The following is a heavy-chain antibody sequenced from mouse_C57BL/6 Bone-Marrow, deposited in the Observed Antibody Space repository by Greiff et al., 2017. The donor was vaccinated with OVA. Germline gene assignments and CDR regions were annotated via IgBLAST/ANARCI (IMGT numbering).Heavy chain of an antibody. V-gene: IGHV5-12*01. CDR3: ARRVSGAMDY. D-gene: IGHD1-3*01. CDR2: ISNGGGSN. J-gene: IGHJ4*01. CDR1: GFTFSDYY. Sequence: EVMLVESGGGLVQPGGSLKLSCAASGFTFSDYYMYWVRQTPEKRLEWVAYISNGGGSNYYPDTVKGRFTISRDNAKNTLYLQMSRLKSEDTAMYYCARRVSGAMDYWGQGTSVTVSS.